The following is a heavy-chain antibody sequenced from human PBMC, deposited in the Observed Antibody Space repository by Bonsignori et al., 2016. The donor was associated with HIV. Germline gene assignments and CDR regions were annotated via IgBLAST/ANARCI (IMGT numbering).Heavy chain of an antibody. V-gene: IGHV4-34*01. CDR3: ATGIAARRGYYYYMDV. CDR2: INHSGGT. J-gene: IGHJ6*03. D-gene: IGHD6-6*01. Sequence: WIRQPPGKGLEWIGEINHSGGTNYNPSLKSRVTISVDTSKNQFSLKLSSVTAADTAVYYCATGIAARRGYYYYMDVWGKGTTVTVSS.